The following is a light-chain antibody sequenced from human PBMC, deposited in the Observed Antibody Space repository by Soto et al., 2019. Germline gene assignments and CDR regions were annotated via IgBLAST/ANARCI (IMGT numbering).Light chain of an antibody. Sequence: SVIPGQSVTISCTGTSTDFVSYNRVSWYQQPPGTAPKLIIYEASNRPSGVPDRFSGSKSGNTASLTISGLQAADEADYYCSLYTSENTYVFGTGTKVTVL. J-gene: IGLJ1*01. V-gene: IGLV2-18*01. CDR1: STDFVSYNR. CDR2: EAS. CDR3: SLYTSENTYV.